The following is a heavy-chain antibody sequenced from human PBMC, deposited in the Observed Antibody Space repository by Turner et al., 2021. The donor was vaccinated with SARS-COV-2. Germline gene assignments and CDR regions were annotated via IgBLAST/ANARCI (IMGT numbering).Heavy chain of an antibody. CDR2: IYYSGST. J-gene: IGHJ4*02. CDR1: GGSISRGGYY. V-gene: IGHV4-31*03. D-gene: IGHD2-21*02. Sequence: QVQLQESGPGLVKPSQTLSLTCTVSGGSISRGGYYWSWIRQHQGKGLEWIGYIYYSGSTYYNPSLKSRVTISVDTSKNQFSLKLSSVTAADTAVYYCARDYGGNSNYFDYWGQGTLVTVSS. CDR3: ARDYGGNSNYFDY.